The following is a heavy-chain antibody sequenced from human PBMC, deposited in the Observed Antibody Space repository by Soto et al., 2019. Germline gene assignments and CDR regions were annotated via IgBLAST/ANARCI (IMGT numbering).Heavy chain of an antibody. Sequence: VCLRLSSAPSWFTVSSTDMSWGRQAPGKGLEWLSVIYSGGSKYHADSVKGPFTISRDNSKNTLYLQMNSLRAEATAVYYCASMPTGDYWGEG. CDR1: WFTVSSTD. V-gene: IGHV3-53*01. CDR3: ASMPTGDY. J-gene: IGHJ4*02. D-gene: IGHD1-1*01. CDR2: IYSGGSK.